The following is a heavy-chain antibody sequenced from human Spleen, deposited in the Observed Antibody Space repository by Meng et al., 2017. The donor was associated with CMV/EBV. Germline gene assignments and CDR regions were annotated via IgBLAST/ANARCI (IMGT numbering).Heavy chain of an antibody. CDR2: IYPGDSDT. CDR1: GYSFTSYW. V-gene: IGHV5-51*01. CDR3: ARHGVAAPTVTNYGMDV. Sequence: GESLKISCKGSGYSFTSYWIGWVRQMPGKGLEWMGIIYPGDSDTRYSPSFQGQVTISADKSISTAYLQWSSLKASDTAMYYCARHGVAAPTVTNYGMDVWGQGTTVTVSS. J-gene: IGHJ6*02. D-gene: IGHD6-13*01.